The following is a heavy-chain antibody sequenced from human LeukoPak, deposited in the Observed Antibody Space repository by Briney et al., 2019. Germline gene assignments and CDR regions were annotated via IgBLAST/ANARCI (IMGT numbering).Heavy chain of an antibody. CDR1: GYTFTGYN. CDR2: INPNSGGT. Sequence: ASVKVSFKASGYTFTGYNIHWVRQAPGQGLEWMGWINPNSGGTNYAQKFQGRVTMTRDTSINTAYMEVSRLRSDDTAVYYCARDRLAAAGSGGWGQGTLVTAFS. CDR3: ARDRLAAAGSGG. J-gene: IGHJ4*02. V-gene: IGHV1-2*02. D-gene: IGHD6-13*01.